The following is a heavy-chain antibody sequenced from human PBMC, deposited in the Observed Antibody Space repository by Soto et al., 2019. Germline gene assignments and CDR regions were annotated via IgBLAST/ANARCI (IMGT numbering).Heavy chain of an antibody. CDR2: IIPIFGTA. CDR3: PRELEVATKAFDY. V-gene: IGHV1-69*01. Sequence: QVQLVQSGAEVKKPGSSVKVSCKASGGTFSSYAISRVRQAPGQGLEWMGGIIPIFGTANYAQKFQGRVTITADESKRPADMELSSMRSEDTAVYYCPRELEVATKAFDYWGQGTMVSVS. D-gene: IGHD2-15*01. CDR1: GGTFSSYA. J-gene: IGHJ4*02.